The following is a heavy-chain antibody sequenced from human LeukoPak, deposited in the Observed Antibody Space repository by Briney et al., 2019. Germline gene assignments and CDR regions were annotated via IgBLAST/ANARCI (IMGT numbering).Heavy chain of an antibody. Sequence: SETLSLTCTVSGDSISSYYWSWIRQPAEKGLEWIGRFHFTGTTNYNPSLKSRVTMSVDTSKNQFSLKLSSVTAADTAAYYCARDLAGVSGSYAMDVWGQGTTVTVSS. J-gene: IGHJ6*02. V-gene: IGHV4-4*07. CDR2: FHFTGTT. CDR1: GDSISSYY. D-gene: IGHD3-22*01. CDR3: ARDLAGVSGSYAMDV.